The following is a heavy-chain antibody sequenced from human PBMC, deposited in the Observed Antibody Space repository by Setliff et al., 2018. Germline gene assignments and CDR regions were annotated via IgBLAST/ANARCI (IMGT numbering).Heavy chain of an antibody. Sequence: SETLSLTCAVSGYSISNGFYWGWIRQSPVKGLEWIGSLFDGGSAYYSPSLKSRASISLDASKNQFALKLTSATAADTAVYYCARDPHYDPTYSLPDHAFDFWGQGIMVTVSS. D-gene: IGHD3-22*01. CDR2: LFDGGSA. CDR3: ARDPHYDPTYSLPDHAFDF. V-gene: IGHV4-38-2*02. J-gene: IGHJ3*01. CDR1: GYSISNGFY.